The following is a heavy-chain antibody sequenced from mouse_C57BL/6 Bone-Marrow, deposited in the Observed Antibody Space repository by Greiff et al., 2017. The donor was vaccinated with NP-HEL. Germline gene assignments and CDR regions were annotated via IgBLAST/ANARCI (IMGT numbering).Heavy chain of an antibody. CDR1: GFTFSDYG. J-gene: IGHJ4*01. Sequence: EVKLMESGGGLVKPGGSLKLSCAASGFTFSDYGMHWVRQAPEKGLEWVAYISSGSSTIYYADTVKGRFTITRDNAKNPLFLQMTSLRSEDTAMYYCATYYYGSSNAMDYWGQGTSVTVSS. CDR2: ISSGSSTI. CDR3: ATYYYGSSNAMDY. V-gene: IGHV5-17*01. D-gene: IGHD1-1*01.